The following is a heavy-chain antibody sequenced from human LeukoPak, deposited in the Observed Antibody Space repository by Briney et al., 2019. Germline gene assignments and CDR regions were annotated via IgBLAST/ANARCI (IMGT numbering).Heavy chain of an antibody. Sequence: GRSLRLSCAASGFTFTTYGMHWVRQAPGKGLEWLAVISYDGRSTYYADSVKGRFTISRDNSKNTLYLQMNSLRAEDTAVYFCAGGSYYGSGSYYVLSDFWGQGTLVTVPS. V-gene: IGHV3-30*03. D-gene: IGHD3-10*01. CDR1: GFTFTTYG. CDR3: AGGSYYGSGSYYVLSDF. CDR2: ISYDGRST. J-gene: IGHJ4*02.